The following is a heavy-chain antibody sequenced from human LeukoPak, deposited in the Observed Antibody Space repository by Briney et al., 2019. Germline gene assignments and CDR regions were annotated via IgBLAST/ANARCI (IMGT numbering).Heavy chain of an antibody. V-gene: IGHV1-2*02. J-gene: IGHJ5*02. CDR3: VRSDYYDSSGYYYWFDP. CDR1: GYTFTGYY. D-gene: IGHD3-22*01. Sequence: GASVKASCKASGYTFTGYYMHWVRQAPGQGLEWMGWINPNSGGTNYAQKFQGRVTMTRDTSISTAYMELSRLRSDDTAVYYCVRSDYYDSSGYYYWFDPWGQGTLVTVSS. CDR2: INPNSGGT.